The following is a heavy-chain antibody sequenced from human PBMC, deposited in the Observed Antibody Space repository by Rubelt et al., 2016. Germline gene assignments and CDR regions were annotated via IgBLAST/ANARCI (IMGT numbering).Heavy chain of an antibody. CDR1: GGSISSSSYY. CDR3: ASNGMVRGASGY. Sequence: QLQLQESGPGLVKPSETLSLTCTVSGGSISSSSYYWGWIRQPPGKGLEWIGSIYYSGSTYYNPSLKSRVTRSVDRCKSQVSLELSSVTAADTAVYYCASNGMVRGASGYWGQGSLVTVCS. J-gene: IGHJ4*02. V-gene: IGHV4-39*01. D-gene: IGHD3-10*01. CDR2: IYYSGST.